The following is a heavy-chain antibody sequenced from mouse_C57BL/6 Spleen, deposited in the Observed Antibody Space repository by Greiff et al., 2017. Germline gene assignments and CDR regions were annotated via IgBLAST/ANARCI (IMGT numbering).Heavy chain of an antibody. J-gene: IGHJ4*01. CDR2: FSDGGSYT. Sequence: EVKVVESGGGLVKPGGSLKLSCAASGFTFSSYAMSWVRQTPEKRLEWVATFSDGGSYTYYPDNVKGRFTISRDNAKNNLYLQMSHLKSEDTAMYYCARKTLYYYGSSYRAMDYWGQGTSVTVSS. CDR3: ARKTLYYYGSSYRAMDY. D-gene: IGHD1-1*01. V-gene: IGHV5-4*03. CDR1: GFTFSSYA.